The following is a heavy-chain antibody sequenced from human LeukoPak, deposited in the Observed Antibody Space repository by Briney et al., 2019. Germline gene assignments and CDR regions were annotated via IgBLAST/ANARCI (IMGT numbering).Heavy chain of an antibody. CDR2: IYSSGST. CDR1: GGSISSGSYY. Sequence: SETLSLTCTVSGGSISSGSYYWNWIRQPAGKGLEWIGRIYSSGSTNYNPSLKSRVTISVDTSKNQFSLKLNSVTAADTAIYYCARDGAVDILTGYGAFYIWGQGTMVIVS. D-gene: IGHD3-9*01. V-gene: IGHV4-61*02. CDR3: ARDGAVDILTGYGAFYI. J-gene: IGHJ3*02.